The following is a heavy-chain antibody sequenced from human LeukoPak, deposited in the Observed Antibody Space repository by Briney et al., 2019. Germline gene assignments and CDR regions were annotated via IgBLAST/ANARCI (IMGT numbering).Heavy chain of an antibody. CDR3: ARHATWFDP. J-gene: IGHJ5*02. CDR1: GGSISSYY. V-gene: IGHV4-59*08. CDR2: IYYSGST. Sequence: SETLSLTCTVSGGSISSYYWSWIRQPPGKGLEWIGYIYYSGSTNYNPSLKSRVTVSVDTSKNQFSLKLSSVTAADTAVYYCARHATWFDPWGQGTLVTVSS.